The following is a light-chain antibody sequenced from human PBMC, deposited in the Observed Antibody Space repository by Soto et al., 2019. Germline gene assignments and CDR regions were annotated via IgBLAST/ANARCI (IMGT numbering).Light chain of an antibody. CDR1: SSNIGAGYD. Sequence: QSVLTQPPSVSGAPGQRVTISCPGSSSNIGAGYDVHWFQQLPGTAPKLLIHVNSNRPSGVPDRFSGSKSGTSASLAITGLQAEDEADYYCQSYDSSLSGDVFGTGTKLTVL. J-gene: IGLJ1*01. CDR2: VNS. V-gene: IGLV1-40*01. CDR3: QSYDSSLSGDV.